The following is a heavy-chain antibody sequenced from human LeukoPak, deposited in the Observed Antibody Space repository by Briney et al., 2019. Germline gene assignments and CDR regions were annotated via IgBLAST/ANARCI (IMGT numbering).Heavy chain of an antibody. V-gene: IGHV3-21*01. CDR3: AELGITMIGGV. CDR2: ISSSSSYI. J-gene: IGHJ6*04. D-gene: IGHD3-10*02. CDR1: GFTFSSYS. Sequence: SGGSLRLSCAASGFTFSSYSMNWVRQAPGKGLEWVSSISSSSSYIYYADSVKGRFTISRDNAKNSLYLQMNSLRAEDTAVYYCAELGITMIGGVWGKGTTVTVSS.